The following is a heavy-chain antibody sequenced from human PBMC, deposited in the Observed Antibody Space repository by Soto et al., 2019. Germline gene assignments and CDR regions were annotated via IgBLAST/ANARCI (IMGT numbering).Heavy chain of an antibody. D-gene: IGHD3-22*01. Sequence: ASVKVSCKASGYTFTGYYMHWVRQAPGQGXGWMGWINPNSGGTNYAQKFQGRVTMTRDTSISTAYMELSRLRSDDTAVYYCARIAVAGTYYYDSSSLFFDYWGQGTLVTVSS. V-gene: IGHV1-2*02. CDR2: INPNSGGT. CDR3: ARIAVAGTYYYDSSSLFFDY. CDR1: GYTFTGYY. J-gene: IGHJ4*02.